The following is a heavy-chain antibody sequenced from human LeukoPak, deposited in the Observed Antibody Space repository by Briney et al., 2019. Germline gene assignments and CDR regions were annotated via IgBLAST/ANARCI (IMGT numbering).Heavy chain of an antibody. J-gene: IGHJ4*02. D-gene: IGHD2-15*01. Sequence: GGSLRLSCAASGFTFSDHYMDWVRPAPGKGLEWVGRIRNKANSYTTEYAASVKGRFSISRDDSKNSLYLQMNSLKTEDTAVYYCVRGYCSDGSCYRPTFDSWGQGTLVTVSS. CDR3: VRGYCSDGSCYRPTFDS. CDR1: GFTFSDHY. CDR2: IRNKANSYTT. V-gene: IGHV3-72*01.